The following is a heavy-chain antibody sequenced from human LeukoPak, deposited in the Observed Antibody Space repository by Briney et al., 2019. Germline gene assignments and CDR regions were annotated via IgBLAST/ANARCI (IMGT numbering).Heavy chain of an antibody. CDR3: AKGRRWLQLWDY. J-gene: IGHJ4*02. CDR1: GFAFSSYG. CDR2: ISGSGGST. D-gene: IGHD5-24*01. Sequence: GGSLRLSCAASGFAFSSYGMSWVRQAPGKGLEWVSAISGSGGSTYYADSVKGRFTISRDNSKNTLYLQMNSLRAEDTAVYYCAKGRRWLQLWDYWGQGTLVTVSS. V-gene: IGHV3-23*01.